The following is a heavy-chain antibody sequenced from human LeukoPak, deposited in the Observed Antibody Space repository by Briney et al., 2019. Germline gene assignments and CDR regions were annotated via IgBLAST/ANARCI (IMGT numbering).Heavy chain of an antibody. CDR2: IYYSGST. J-gene: IGHJ3*02. V-gene: IGHV4-59*08. D-gene: IGHD4-23*01. CDR1: GGSISSYY. CDR3: ARTTVVTPGAFDI. Sequence: SETLSLTCTVSGGSISSYYWNWIRQPPGKGLEWIGYIYYSGSTNYNPSLKSRVTISVDTSKNQFSLKLSSVTAADTAVYYCARTTVVTPGAFDIWGQGTMVTVSS.